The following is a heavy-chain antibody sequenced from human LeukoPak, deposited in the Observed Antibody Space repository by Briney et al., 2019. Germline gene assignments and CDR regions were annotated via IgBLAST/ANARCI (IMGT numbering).Heavy chain of an antibody. CDR2: IYYSGST. D-gene: IGHD5-24*01. J-gene: IGHJ4*02. Sequence: SETLSLTCTVSGGSISGSSYYWGWIRQPPGKGLEWIGSIYYSGSTYYNPSLKSRVTISVDTSKNQFSLKLNSVTATDTAVYYCARCPRWLQSNYFDYWGQGTLVTVSS. CDR1: GGSISGSSYY. V-gene: IGHV4-39*01. CDR3: ARCPRWLQSNYFDY.